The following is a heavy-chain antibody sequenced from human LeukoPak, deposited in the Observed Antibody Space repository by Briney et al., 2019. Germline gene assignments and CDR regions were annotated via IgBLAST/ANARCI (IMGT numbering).Heavy chain of an antibody. J-gene: IGHJ3*02. CDR3: ARLLDNDSSGDPDTFDM. Sequence: PSETLSLTCTDSGVSISGHYWSWIRQPPGNGLEWVCFVYYSGSTRDNPSLHSRVTISADTAKNHLSLKLTSVTEADTAVYYCARLLDNDSSGDPDTFDMWGQGIKVTVSS. CDR1: GVSISGHY. V-gene: IGHV4-59*11. CDR2: VYYSGST. D-gene: IGHD3-22*01.